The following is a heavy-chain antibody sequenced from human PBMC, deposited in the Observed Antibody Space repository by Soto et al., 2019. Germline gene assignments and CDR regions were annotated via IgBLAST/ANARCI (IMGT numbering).Heavy chain of an antibody. Sequence: SETLSLTCAASGGPIRSRTYSLGWIRHPPGKNLAWIGTIYHNGNTYSNPSLNSRVTISVDTSKNQLSLKLKSVTAADTAVYYGARHDGFSSGWIFDYWGHGTLVTVS. V-gene: IGHV4-39*01. CDR3: ARHDGFSSGWIFDY. D-gene: IGHD6-19*01. CDR1: GGPIRSRTYS. J-gene: IGHJ4*01. CDR2: IYHNGNT.